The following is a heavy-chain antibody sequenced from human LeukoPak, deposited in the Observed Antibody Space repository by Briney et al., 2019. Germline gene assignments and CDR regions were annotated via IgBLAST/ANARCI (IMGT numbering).Heavy chain of an antibody. D-gene: IGHD1-14*01. CDR3: ARDITSPERDITRNDY. J-gene: IGHJ4*02. CDR1: GFTLSSYS. Sequence: PGGSLRLSCAASGFTLSSYSMNWVRQAPGKGLDWVPSIISSSSYIYYADSVKGRFTISRDNAKNSLYLQMNSLRAEDTAVYYCARDITSPERDITRNDYWGQGTLVTVSS. V-gene: IGHV3-21*01. CDR2: IISSSSYI.